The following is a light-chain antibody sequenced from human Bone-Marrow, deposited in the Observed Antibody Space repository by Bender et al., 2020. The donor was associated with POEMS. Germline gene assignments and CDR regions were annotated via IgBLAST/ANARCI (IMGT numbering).Light chain of an antibody. CDR2: TND. CDR1: DSNIGRNT. V-gene: IGLV1-44*01. Sequence: GTPGQRVTISCSGSDSNIGRNTVNWYQQFPGAAPKLLIYTNDQRPSGVPDRFSGSRSGTSASLAISGLQSEDEADYYCAVWDDSLNGWVFGGGTKLTVL. J-gene: IGLJ3*02. CDR3: AVWDDSLNGWV.